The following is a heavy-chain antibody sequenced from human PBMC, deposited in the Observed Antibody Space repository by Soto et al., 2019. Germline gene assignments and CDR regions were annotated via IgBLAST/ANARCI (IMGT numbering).Heavy chain of an antibody. Sequence: LTCAVYGGAVSGYYWSWIRQPPGKRPEWMGEVNDSGSTNYNPSLRSRVTISVDTSKNQFSLKVRSVTAADTALYYCARGVVRRVIRQYTSFIHYWALGTSVTVSS. CDR2: VNDSGST. D-gene: IGHD3-10*01. CDR1: GGAVSGYY. V-gene: IGHV4-34*01. CDR3: ARGVVRRVIRQYTSFIHY. J-gene: IGHJ4*02.